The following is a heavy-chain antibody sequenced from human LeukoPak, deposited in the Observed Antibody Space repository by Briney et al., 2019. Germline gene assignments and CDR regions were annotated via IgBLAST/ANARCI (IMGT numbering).Heavy chain of an antibody. J-gene: IGHJ3*02. CDR3: GASRQYVGAFDI. CDR2: ISSGSTTV. Sequence: GGSLRLSCAASGFTFSSYELYWVRQAPGKGLEWISYISSGSTTVKYADSVRGRFTIPRDDARESLYLQMTSLRAEDRAIYYCGASRQYVGAFDIWGQGTLVTVSS. D-gene: IGHD3-16*01. CDR1: GFTFSSYE. V-gene: IGHV3-48*03.